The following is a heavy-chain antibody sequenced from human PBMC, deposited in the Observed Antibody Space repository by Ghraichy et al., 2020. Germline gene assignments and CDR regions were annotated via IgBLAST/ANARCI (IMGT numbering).Heavy chain of an antibody. V-gene: IGHV3-48*02. J-gene: IGHJ6*02. Sequence: GGSLRLSCAASGFTFSSYSMNWVRQAPGKGLEWVSYISSSSSTIYYADSVKGRFTISRDNAKNSLYLQMNSLRDEDTAVYYCARDGGTTVTPWDYYYYGMDVWGQGTTVTVSS. CDR3: ARDGGTTVTPWDYYYYGMDV. D-gene: IGHD4-17*01. CDR2: ISSSSSTI. CDR1: GFTFSSYS.